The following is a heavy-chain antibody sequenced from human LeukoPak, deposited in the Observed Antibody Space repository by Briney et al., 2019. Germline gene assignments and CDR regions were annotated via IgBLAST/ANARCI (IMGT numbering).Heavy chain of an antibody. CDR2: IRSKANSYAT. Sequence: GGSLRLSCAASGFPFSASAMHWVRQASGKGLDWVGRIRSKANSYATAYAASVKGRFTISRDDSKNTAYLQRNSLKTEDTAVYYCTSPESTIPPYYMDVWGKGTTVTVSS. CDR1: GFPFSASA. J-gene: IGHJ6*03. D-gene: IGHD2-2*01. CDR3: TSPESTIPPYYMDV. V-gene: IGHV3-73*01.